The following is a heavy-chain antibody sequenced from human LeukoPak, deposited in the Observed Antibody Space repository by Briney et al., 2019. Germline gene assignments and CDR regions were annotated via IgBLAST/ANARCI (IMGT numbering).Heavy chain of an antibody. J-gene: IGHJ3*02. D-gene: IGHD3-10*01. Sequence: ASVKVSCKASGYTFTSYDINWVRQATGQGLEWMGWMNPNSGNTGYAQKFQGRVTMTRNTSISTAYMELSSPSSEDTAVYYCARAVWFGEKRRRAFDIWGRGTMVTVSS. V-gene: IGHV1-8*01. CDR1: GYTFTSYD. CDR2: MNPNSGNT. CDR3: ARAVWFGEKRRRAFDI.